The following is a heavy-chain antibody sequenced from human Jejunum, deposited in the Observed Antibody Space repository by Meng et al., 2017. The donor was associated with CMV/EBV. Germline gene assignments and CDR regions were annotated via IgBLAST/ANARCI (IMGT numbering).Heavy chain of an antibody. J-gene: IGHJ4*02. D-gene: IGHD1-26*01. CDR3: AKDGGSYLDYYFDY. CDR2: INPKTGDT. V-gene: IGHV1-2*02. CDR1: EYASTDYY. Sequence: EYASTDYYVQWERQGPGQGLEWMGWINPKTGDTNYAQKFQGRVIMTKDMSINTVHMELTRLRSDDTAVYYCAKDGGSYLDYYFDYWGQGTLVTVSS.